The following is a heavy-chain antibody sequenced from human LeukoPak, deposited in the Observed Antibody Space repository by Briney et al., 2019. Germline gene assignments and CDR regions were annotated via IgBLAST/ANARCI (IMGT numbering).Heavy chain of an antibody. D-gene: IGHD2-8*01. Sequence: PSETLSLTCAVYGGSFSGYYWSWIRQSPGKGLEWIGEINHSGSTNYNPSLKSRVTISVDTSKNQFSLKLSSATAADTAVYYCARGHCTNGVCYPSYGMDVWGQGTTVTVSS. CDR1: GGSFSGYY. J-gene: IGHJ6*02. CDR3: ARGHCTNGVCYPSYGMDV. CDR2: INHSGST. V-gene: IGHV4-34*01.